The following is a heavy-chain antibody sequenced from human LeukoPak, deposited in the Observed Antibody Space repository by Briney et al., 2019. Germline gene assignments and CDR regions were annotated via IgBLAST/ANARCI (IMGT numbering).Heavy chain of an antibody. V-gene: IGHV7-4-1*02. J-gene: IGHJ5*02. CDR2: INTNTGNP. CDR3: AREGSGWYGNWFDP. Sequence: ASVKVSCKASGYTFTSYAMNWVRQAPGQGLEWMGWINTNTGNPTYAQGFTGRFVFSLDTSVSTAYLQISSLKAEDTAVYYCAREGSGWYGNWFDPWGQGTLVTVSS. CDR1: GYTFTSYA. D-gene: IGHD6-19*01.